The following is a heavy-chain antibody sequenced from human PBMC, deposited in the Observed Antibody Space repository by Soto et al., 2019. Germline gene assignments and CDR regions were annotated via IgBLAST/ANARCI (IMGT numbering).Heavy chain of an antibody. V-gene: IGHV1-2*04. CDR2: INPNSGGT. J-gene: IGHJ3*02. Sequence: QVQLVQSGAEVKKPGASVKVSCKASGYTFTGYYMHWVRQAPGQGLEWMGWINPNSGGTNYAQKFQGWVTMTMDTSISTAYMELSRLRSDDTAVYYCARDSSSSYGYAFDIWGQGTMVTVSS. D-gene: IGHD5-18*01. CDR3: ARDSSSSYGYAFDI. CDR1: GYTFTGYY.